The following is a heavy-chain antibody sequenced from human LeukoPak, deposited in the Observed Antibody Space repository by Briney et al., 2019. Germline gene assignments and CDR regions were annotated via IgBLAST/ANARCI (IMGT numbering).Heavy chain of an antibody. J-gene: IGHJ4*02. Sequence: SETLSLTCTVSGGSISSYYWGWIRQPPGKGLEWIGYIYYSGSTNYNPSLKSRVTISVDTSKNQFSLKLSSVTAADTAVYYCAGGFYSPAAFDYWGQGTLVAVSS. V-gene: IGHV4-59*01. CDR2: IYYSGST. CDR3: AGGFYSPAAFDY. CDR1: GGSISSYY. D-gene: IGHD2-21*01.